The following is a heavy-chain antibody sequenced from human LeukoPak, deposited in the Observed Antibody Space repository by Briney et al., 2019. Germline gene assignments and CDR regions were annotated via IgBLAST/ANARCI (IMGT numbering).Heavy chain of an antibody. Sequence: SETLSLTCAVYGGSFSGYYWSWIRQPPGKGLEWIGEINHSGSTNYNPSLKSRVTISVDTSKNQFSLKLSSVTAADTAVYYCARLSQPYSSGSLWGQGTLVTVSS. CDR1: GGSFSGYY. CDR2: INHSGST. V-gene: IGHV4-34*01. J-gene: IGHJ4*02. D-gene: IGHD6-19*01. CDR3: ARLSQPYSSGSL.